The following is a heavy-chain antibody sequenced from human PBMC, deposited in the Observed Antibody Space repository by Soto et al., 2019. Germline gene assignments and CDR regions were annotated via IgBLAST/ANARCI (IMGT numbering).Heavy chain of an antibody. Sequence: QLQLQESGPGLVKPSETLSLTCTVSGGSISSTSYYWGWIRQPPGKGLEWIGTIYYSGSTYYNPSRKTRVTISVDTSKNQFSLKLTSVTAADTAVYYCARRDYSNYNFDYWGQGTLVTVSS. D-gene: IGHD4-4*01. CDR3: ARRDYSNYNFDY. J-gene: IGHJ4*02. V-gene: IGHV4-39*01. CDR1: GGSISSTSYY. CDR2: IYYSGST.